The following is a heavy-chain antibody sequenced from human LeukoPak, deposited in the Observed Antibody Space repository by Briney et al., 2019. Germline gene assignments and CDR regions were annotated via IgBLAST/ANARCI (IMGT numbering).Heavy chain of an antibody. Sequence: PGGSLRLSCAASGFTFSSYSMNWVRQAPGKGLEWVSSISSSSSYIYYADSVKGRFTISRDNAKNSLYLQMNSLRAEDTAVYYCARDYPFTYYYGSGSYGGIGYWGQGTLVTVSS. CDR3: ARDYPFTYYYGSGSYGGIGY. V-gene: IGHV3-21*01. D-gene: IGHD3-10*01. CDR2: ISSSSSYI. CDR1: GFTFSSYS. J-gene: IGHJ4*02.